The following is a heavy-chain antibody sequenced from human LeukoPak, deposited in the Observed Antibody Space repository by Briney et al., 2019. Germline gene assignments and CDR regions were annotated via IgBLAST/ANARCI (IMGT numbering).Heavy chain of an antibody. CDR1: GFTVSSNY. Sequence: GGSLTLSCAASGFTVSSNYMSWVRQAPGKGLEWVSMLFSDGTTSYADSVKGRFTISRDSSKNTMYLQMNSLRAEDTAVYYCARAPPSYDSSGYYYLDYWGQGTLVTVSS. D-gene: IGHD3-22*01. J-gene: IGHJ4*02. CDR3: ARAPPSYDSSGYYYLDY. V-gene: IGHV3-53*01. CDR2: LFSDGTT.